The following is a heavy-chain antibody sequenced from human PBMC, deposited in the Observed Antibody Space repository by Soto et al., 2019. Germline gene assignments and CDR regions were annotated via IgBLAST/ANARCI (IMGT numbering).Heavy chain of an antibody. V-gene: IGHV4-39*01. CDR3: ARHVAYDSQGWFDP. CDR1: GGSISSSSYY. D-gene: IGHD5-12*01. Sequence: SETLSLTCTVSGGSISSSSYYWGWIRQPPVKGLEWIGSIYYSGSTYYNPSLKSRVTISVDTSKNQFSLKLSSVTAADTAVYYCARHVAYDSQGWFDPWGQGTLVTVSS. CDR2: IYYSGST. J-gene: IGHJ5*02.